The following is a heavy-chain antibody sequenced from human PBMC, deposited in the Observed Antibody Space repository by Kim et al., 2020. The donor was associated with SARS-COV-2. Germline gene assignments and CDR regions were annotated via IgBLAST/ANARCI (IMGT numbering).Heavy chain of an antibody. V-gene: IGHV3-30*18. Sequence: GGSLRLSCAASGFTFSSYGMHWVRQAPGKGLEWVAVISYDGSNKYYADSVKGRFTISRDNSKNTLYLQMNSLRAEDTAVYYCANRGDYYDSSGYYYVFAFDIWGQGTMVTVSS. CDR3: ANRGDYYDSSGYYYVFAFDI. J-gene: IGHJ3*02. D-gene: IGHD3-22*01. CDR1: GFTFSSYG. CDR2: ISYDGSNK.